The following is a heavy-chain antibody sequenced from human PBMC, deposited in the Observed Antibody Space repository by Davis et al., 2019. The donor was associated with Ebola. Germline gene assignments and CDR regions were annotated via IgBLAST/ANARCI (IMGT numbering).Heavy chain of an antibody. D-gene: IGHD6-19*01. CDR1: GLNFDDYA. V-gene: IGHV3-9*01. Sequence: SLKISCIDSGLNFDDYAMHWVRHAPGKGLEWVSGISWNSIRIAYADSVTGRFTVSRDNAKDSLYLQMDSLQPEDTALYYCAKDSSGSGWSSAWGQGTMVIVSS. CDR3: AKDSSGSGWSSA. J-gene: IGHJ3*01. CDR2: ISWNSIRI.